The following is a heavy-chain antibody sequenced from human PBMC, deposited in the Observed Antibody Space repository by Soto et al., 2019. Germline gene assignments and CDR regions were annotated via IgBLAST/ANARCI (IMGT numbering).Heavy chain of an antibody. CDR3: ARCGYSYGYGVDAFDI. Sequence: QVQLVQSGAEVKKPGASVKVSCKASGYTFTGYYMHWVRQAPGQGLEWMGWINPNSGGTNYAQKFQGWVTMTRDTSISTAYMELSRLRSDDTAVYYCARCGYSYGYGVDAFDIWGQGTMVTVSS. J-gene: IGHJ3*02. V-gene: IGHV1-2*04. CDR2: INPNSGGT. CDR1: GYTFTGYY. D-gene: IGHD5-18*01.